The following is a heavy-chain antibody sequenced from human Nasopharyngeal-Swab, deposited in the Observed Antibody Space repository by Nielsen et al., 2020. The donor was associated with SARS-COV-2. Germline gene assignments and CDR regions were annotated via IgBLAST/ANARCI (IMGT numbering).Heavy chain of an antibody. CDR2: IGRYGTDI. CDR3: AKARYPHSAVYYNYYFDV. V-gene: IGHV3-21*01. CDR1: GFTFRDYS. D-gene: IGHD1-14*01. Sequence: GGSLRLSCAASGFTFRDYSMNWVRQAPGKGLEWVSSIGRYGTDIFHADSVKGRFSVFRDAANKSIYLQMRSLRAEDTAVYYCAKARYPHSAVYYNYYFDVWGKGTTVTVSS. J-gene: IGHJ6*03.